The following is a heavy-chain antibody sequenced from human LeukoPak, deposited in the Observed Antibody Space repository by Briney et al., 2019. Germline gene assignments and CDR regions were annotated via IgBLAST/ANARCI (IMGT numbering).Heavy chain of an antibody. Sequence: GGSLRLSCAASGFTFSSYSMNWVRQAPGKGLEWVSSISSSSSYIYYADSVKGRFTISRDNAKSSLYLQMNSLRAEDTAVYYCARETYSGYDLAAFDIWGQGTMVTVSS. CDR2: ISSSSSYI. J-gene: IGHJ3*02. CDR1: GFTFSSYS. V-gene: IGHV3-21*01. CDR3: ARETYSGYDLAAFDI. D-gene: IGHD5-12*01.